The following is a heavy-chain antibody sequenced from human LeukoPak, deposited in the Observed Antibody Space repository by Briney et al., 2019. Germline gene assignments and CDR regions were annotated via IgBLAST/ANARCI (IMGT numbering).Heavy chain of an antibody. CDR3: AKAPSRLAYIMDV. D-gene: IGHD2-21*01. CDR2: ISWNSGSI. J-gene: IGHJ6*02. CDR1: GFTFDDYA. V-gene: IGHV3-9*01. Sequence: PGGSLRLSCAASGFTFDDYAMHWVRQAPGKGLEWVSGISWNSGSIGYADSVKGRFTISRDNAKNSLNLQMNSLRDEDTALYYCAKAPSRLAYIMDVWGQGTTVTVS.